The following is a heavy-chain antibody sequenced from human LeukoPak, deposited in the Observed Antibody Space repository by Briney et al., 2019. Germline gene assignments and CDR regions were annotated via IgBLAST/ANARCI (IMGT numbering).Heavy chain of an antibody. CDR2: IYYSGST. Sequence: SETLSLTCTVSGGSIRSSSYYWSWIRQPPGKGLEWIGRIYYSGSTYYNASLKSRGTISVDTSKNQLSLRLNSVTAADTAVYFCARQVVAVAGTGYFDYWGQGTLVTVSS. J-gene: IGHJ4*02. CDR3: ARQVVAVAGTGYFDY. V-gene: IGHV4-39*01. D-gene: IGHD6-19*01. CDR1: GGSIRSSSYY.